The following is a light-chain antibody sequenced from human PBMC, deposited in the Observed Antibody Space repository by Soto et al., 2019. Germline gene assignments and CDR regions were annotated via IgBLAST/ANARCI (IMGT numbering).Light chain of an antibody. CDR3: QQLNRFPRT. J-gene: IGKJ1*01. CDR2: SAS. CDR1: QGISSY. V-gene: IGKV1-9*01. Sequence: DIQLTQSPSFLSASVGDRVTITCRASQGISSYLAWYQQRPGKVPRFLTHSASTLQSGVPSRFSATGSGTTFTLTISSLQPEDIATYYGQQLNRFPRTFGQGTKVEV.